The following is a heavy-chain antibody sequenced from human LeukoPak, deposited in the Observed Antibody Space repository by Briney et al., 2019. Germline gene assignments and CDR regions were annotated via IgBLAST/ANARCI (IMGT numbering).Heavy chain of an antibody. Sequence: GSLRLSCAGSAFNFSDYGMDWVRQAPGKGLEWVAVITDDGSDKYYTDSVKGRFSISRDNSKNTLYLQMNSLRPEDTAIYFCAKVGGRSWFYFDNWGQGTVVTVSS. CDR1: AFNFSDYG. J-gene: IGHJ4*02. D-gene: IGHD6-13*01. CDR3: AKVGGRSWFYFDN. CDR2: ITDDGSDK. V-gene: IGHV3-30*18.